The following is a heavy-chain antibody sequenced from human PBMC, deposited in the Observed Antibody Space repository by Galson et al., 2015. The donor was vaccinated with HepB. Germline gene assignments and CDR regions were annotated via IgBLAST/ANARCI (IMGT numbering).Heavy chain of an antibody. D-gene: IGHD6-13*01. J-gene: IGHJ4*02. CDR3: AKGGQQLGDFDY. Sequence: SLRLSCAASGFTFSSYGMHWVRQAPGKGLEWVAVISYDGSNKYYADSVKGRFTISRDNSKNTLYLQMNSLRAEDTAVYYCAKGGQQLGDFDYWGQGTLVTVSS. CDR1: GFTFSSYG. V-gene: IGHV3-30*18. CDR2: ISYDGSNK.